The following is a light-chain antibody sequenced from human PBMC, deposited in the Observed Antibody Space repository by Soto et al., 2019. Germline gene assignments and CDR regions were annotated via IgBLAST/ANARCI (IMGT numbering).Light chain of an antibody. CDR1: QSVSYF. CDR3: QHRSNWLGT. CDR2: DAS. J-gene: IGKJ3*01. V-gene: IGKV3-11*01. Sequence: EIVLTQSPATLSLSPGERATLSCRASQSVSYFLAWYQQKSGQAPRLLIYDASSRATGIPARFSGSGFGTEFTLTSSSLEPEDFAVYYCQHRSNWLGTFGPGTKVDIK.